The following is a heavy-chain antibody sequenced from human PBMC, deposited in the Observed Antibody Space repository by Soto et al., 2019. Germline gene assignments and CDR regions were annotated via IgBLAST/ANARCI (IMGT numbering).Heavy chain of an antibody. CDR1: GYSFTSYW. D-gene: IGHD1-26*01. CDR3: ATTYSGSYKGTFVDV. Sequence: GESLKISCKGSGYSFTSYWISWVRQMPGKGLEWMGRIDPSDSYTNYSPSFQGHVTISADKSISTAYLQWSSLKASDTAMYYCATTYSGSYKGTFVDVWGKGTTVTVSS. J-gene: IGHJ6*04. V-gene: IGHV5-10-1*01. CDR2: IDPSDSYT.